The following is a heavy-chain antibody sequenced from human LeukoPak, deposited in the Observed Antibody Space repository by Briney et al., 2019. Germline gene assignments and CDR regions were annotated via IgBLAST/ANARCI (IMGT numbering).Heavy chain of an antibody. D-gene: IGHD3-3*01. J-gene: IGHJ5*02. V-gene: IGHV1-8*01. CDR3: ARGRLKRRITIFGVVTPNWFDP. CDR2: MNPNSGNT. Sequence: ASVKVSCKASGYTFTSYDINWVRQATGQGLEWMGWMNPNSGNTGYAQKFQGRVTMTRNTSISTAYMELSSLRSEDTAVYYCARGRLKRRITIFGVVTPNWFDPWGQGTLVTVSS. CDR1: GYTFTSYD.